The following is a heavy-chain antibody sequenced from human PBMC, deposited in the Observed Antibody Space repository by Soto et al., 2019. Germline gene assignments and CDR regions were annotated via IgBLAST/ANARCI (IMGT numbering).Heavy chain of an antibody. D-gene: IGHD3-10*01. J-gene: IGHJ4*02. CDR3: ATGFAYGSGFRGYYFDY. Sequence: ASVKVSCKVSGYTLTELSMHWVRQAPGKGLEWMGGFDPEDGETIYAQKFQGRVTMTEDTSTDTAYMELSSLRSEDTAVYYCATGFAYGSGFRGYYFDYWGQGTLVTVSS. V-gene: IGHV1-24*01. CDR2: FDPEDGET. CDR1: GYTLTELS.